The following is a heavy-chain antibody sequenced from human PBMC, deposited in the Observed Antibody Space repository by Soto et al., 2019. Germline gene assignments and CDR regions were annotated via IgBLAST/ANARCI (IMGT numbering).Heavy chain of an antibody. D-gene: IGHD4-17*01. V-gene: IGHV3-33*01. CDR2: IWYDGSNK. CDR3: ARDASTVTTLYYYYGMDV. CDR1: GFTFSSYG. J-gene: IGHJ6*02. Sequence: GGSLRLSCAASGFTFSSYGMHWVRQAPGKGLEWVAVIWYDGSNKYYADSVKGRFTISRDNSKNTLYLQMNSLRAEDTAVYYCARDASTVTTLYYYYGMDVWGQGTTVTVSS.